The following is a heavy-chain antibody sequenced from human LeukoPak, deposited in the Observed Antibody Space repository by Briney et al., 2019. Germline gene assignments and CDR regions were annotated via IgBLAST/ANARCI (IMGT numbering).Heavy chain of an antibody. Sequence: PGRSLRLSCAASGFTFSSYWMHWVRQAPGKGLVWVSRINTDGSSTTYADSVKGRFTISRDNAKNTLYLQMNSLRAEDTAVYYCASIDDAFDIWGQGTMVTVSS. J-gene: IGHJ3*02. V-gene: IGHV3-74*01. CDR1: GFTFSSYW. CDR2: INTDGSST. CDR3: ASIDDAFDI. D-gene: IGHD3-16*02.